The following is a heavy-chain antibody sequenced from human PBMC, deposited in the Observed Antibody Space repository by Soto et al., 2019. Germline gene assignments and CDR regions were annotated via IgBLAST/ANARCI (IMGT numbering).Heavy chain of an antibody. CDR3: ATLQLGREEVFDS. V-gene: IGHV3-48*02. J-gene: IGHJ4*02. D-gene: IGHD1-1*01. CDR1: GFTFKTYS. CDR2: ISETSIAI. Sequence: EVQLVESGGGLVQPGGSLRLSCVASGFTFKTYSMNWVRQAPGKGLEWVSYISETSIAIYYRDSVKGRLTISRDNAKNTLYLQMNSLRDEDTAVYYCATLQLGREEVFDSWGKGTLVTVSS.